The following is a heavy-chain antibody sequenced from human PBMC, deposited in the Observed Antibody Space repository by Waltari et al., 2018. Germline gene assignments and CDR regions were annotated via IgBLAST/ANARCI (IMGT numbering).Heavy chain of an antibody. V-gene: IGHV3-30*18. J-gene: IGHJ4*02. CDR1: GFTFRYYG. Sequence: QVQLVESGGGEVQPGRSLRLSCAASGFTFRYYGMHWVRQAPGKGLEWVALISYDGNDISYADSVKARFTISRDNSKNTLYLQINGLRAEDTAVYYCAKDRIYGPYYTFDSWGQGTLVTVSS. CDR2: ISYDGNDI. CDR3: AKDRIYGPYYTFDS. D-gene: IGHD4-17*01.